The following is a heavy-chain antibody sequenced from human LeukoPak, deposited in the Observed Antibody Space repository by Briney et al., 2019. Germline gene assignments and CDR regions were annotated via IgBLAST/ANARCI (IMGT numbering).Heavy chain of an antibody. V-gene: IGHV3-21*01. CDR3: ARDESGSLYYDFWSGYSSPGMDV. CDR1: GFTFSSYS. J-gene: IGHJ6*02. D-gene: IGHD3-3*01. CDR2: ISSSSSYI. Sequence: PGGSLRLSCAASGFTFSSYSMNWVRQAPGKGLEWVSSISSSSSYIYYADSVKGRFTIPRDNAKNSLYLQINSLRAEDTAVYYCARDESGSLYYDFWSGYSSPGMDVWGQGTTVTVSS.